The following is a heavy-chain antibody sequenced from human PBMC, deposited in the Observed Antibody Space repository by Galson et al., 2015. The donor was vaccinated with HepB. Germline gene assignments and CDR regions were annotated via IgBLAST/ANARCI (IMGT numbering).Heavy chain of an antibody. CDR3: ARDPPPPGPQRGRVTYYYYGMDV. J-gene: IGHJ6*02. CDR1: GFTFSDYY. Sequence: SLRLSCAASGFTFSDYYMSWIRQAPGKGLEWVSYISSSGSTIYYADSVKGRFTISRDNAKNSLYLQMNSLRAEDTAVYYCARDPPPPGPQRGRVTYYYYGMDVWGQGTTVTVSS. D-gene: IGHD3-10*01. CDR2: ISSSGSTI. V-gene: IGHV3-11*01.